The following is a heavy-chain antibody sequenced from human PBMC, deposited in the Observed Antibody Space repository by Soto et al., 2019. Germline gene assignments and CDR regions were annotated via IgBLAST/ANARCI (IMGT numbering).Heavy chain of an antibody. CDR1: GFTFSSYS. CDR2: ISSSSSTI. CDR3: ARDRFGGIAAPSAY. V-gene: IGHV3-48*01. D-gene: IGHD6-13*01. Sequence: GSLRLSCAASGFTFSSYSMNWVRQAPGKGLEWVSYISSSSSTIYYADSVKGRFTISRDNAKNSLYLQMNSLRAEDTAVYYCARDRFGGIAAPSAYWGQGTLVTVSS. J-gene: IGHJ4*02.